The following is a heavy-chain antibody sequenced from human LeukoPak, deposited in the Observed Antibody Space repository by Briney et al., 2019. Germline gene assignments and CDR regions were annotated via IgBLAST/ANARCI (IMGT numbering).Heavy chain of an antibody. Sequence: GGSLRLSCAASGFTFSSYAMSWVRQAPGKGLEWVSAISGSGGSTYYADSVKGRFTISRDSSKNTLYLQMNSLRAEDTAVYYCAKDRRDGYNNDAFDIWGQGTMVTVSS. CDR3: AKDRRDGYNNDAFDI. CDR1: GFTFSSYA. CDR2: ISGSGGST. D-gene: IGHD5-24*01. V-gene: IGHV3-23*01. J-gene: IGHJ3*02.